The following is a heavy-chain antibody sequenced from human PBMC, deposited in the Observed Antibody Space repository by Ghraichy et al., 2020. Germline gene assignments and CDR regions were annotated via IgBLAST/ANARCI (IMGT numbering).Heavy chain of an antibody. Sequence: SETLSLTCTVSGGSISSGGYYWSWIRQHPGKGLEWIGYIYYSGSTYYNPSLKSRVTISVDTSNNQFSLKLSSVTAADTAVYYCARRARGYYYDTWGQGTLVTVSS. J-gene: IGHJ5*02. CDR2: IYYSGST. CDR1: GGSISSGGYY. V-gene: IGHV4-31*03. D-gene: IGHD3-22*01. CDR3: ARRARGYYYDT.